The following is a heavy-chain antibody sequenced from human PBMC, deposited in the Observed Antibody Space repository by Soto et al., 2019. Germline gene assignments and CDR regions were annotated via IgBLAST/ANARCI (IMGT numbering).Heavy chain of an antibody. V-gene: IGHV3-74*03. D-gene: IGHD1-26*01. Sequence: EVPLVESGGGLVQPGGSLRLSCAASGFTFSSYWMHWVRQVPGKGLVWVSHIDSDGISTTYADSVKGRFTISRDNAKNTVYLQMNSLRAEDTAVYYCVRDDVGVGIDYWGLGTLVTVSS. CDR3: VRDDVGVGIDY. J-gene: IGHJ4*02. CDR2: IDSDGIST. CDR1: GFTFSSYW.